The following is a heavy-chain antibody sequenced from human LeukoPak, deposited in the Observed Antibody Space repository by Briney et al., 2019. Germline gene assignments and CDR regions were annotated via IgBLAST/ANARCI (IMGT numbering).Heavy chain of an antibody. CDR3: GKAGGNSFTHFDY. Sequence: GGSLRLSCAASGFTFTNYAMSWVRQAPGKGLEWVSTVTGSGDSTFYAVSVKGRFTISRDNSKNTLFLKMNSLRAEDTAVYYCGKAGGNSFTHFDYWGQGTLVTVSS. D-gene: IGHD3-16*01. V-gene: IGHV3-23*01. CDR1: GFTFTNYA. CDR2: VTGSGDST. J-gene: IGHJ4*02.